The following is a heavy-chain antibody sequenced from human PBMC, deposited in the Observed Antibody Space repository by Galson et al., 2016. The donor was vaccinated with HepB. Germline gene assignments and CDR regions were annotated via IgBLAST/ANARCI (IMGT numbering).Heavy chain of an antibody. V-gene: IGHV3-11*06. Sequence: SLRLSCAASGFTFSDNYMSWIRQAPGKGLEWLSYITNTGSYTNYAGSVKGRFTISRDNAKNSLYLQMNRLRAEDTAVYFCARAYQYTLDYWGQGTLVTVSP. CDR3: ARAYQYTLDY. CDR1: GFTFSDNY. CDR2: ITNTGSYT. J-gene: IGHJ4*02. D-gene: IGHD1-1*01.